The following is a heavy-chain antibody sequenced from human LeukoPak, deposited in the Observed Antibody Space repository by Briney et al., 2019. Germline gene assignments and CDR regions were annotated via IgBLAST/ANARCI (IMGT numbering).Heavy chain of an antibody. Sequence: SETLSLTCTVSGGSISSSSYYWDYIRQPPGKGLEWIGSIYYSGSTYYNPSLKSRLTIYVDTSNNQFSLKLSSVTAADTAVYYCARRTAAGNDAFDIWGQGTMVTVSS. D-gene: IGHD6-13*01. CDR2: IYYSGST. CDR1: GGSISSSSYY. V-gene: IGHV4-39*01. CDR3: ARRTAAGNDAFDI. J-gene: IGHJ3*02.